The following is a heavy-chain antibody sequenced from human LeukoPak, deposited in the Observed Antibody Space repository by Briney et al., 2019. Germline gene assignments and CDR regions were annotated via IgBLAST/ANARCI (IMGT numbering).Heavy chain of an antibody. CDR1: GGSISSYY. V-gene: IGHV4-59*01. CDR2: IYYSGST. CDR3: ASRNDILTGYVFDF. Sequence: SETLSLTCTVSGGSISSYYWSWIRQPPGKGLEWIGYIYYSGSTNYNPSLKSRVTISVDTSKNQFSLKLSSVTAADTAVYYCASRNDILTGYVFDFWGQGTLVTVSS. D-gene: IGHD3-9*01. J-gene: IGHJ4*02.